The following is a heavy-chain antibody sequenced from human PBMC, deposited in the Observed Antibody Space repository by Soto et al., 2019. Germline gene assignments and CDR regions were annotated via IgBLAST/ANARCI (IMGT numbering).Heavy chain of an antibody. V-gene: IGHV3-30-3*01. Sequence: QVQLVEFGGGVVQPGRSLRLSCAASGFTFRSYAMHWVRQAPGKGLQWVAVISYEGSNKYYADSVKGRFTISRDNSKNTLYLQMSSLRAEDTAVYCCARDQGYDSSCYYVYWGQGTLVTVSS. CDR3: ARDQGYDSSCYYVY. J-gene: IGHJ4*02. CDR2: ISYEGSNK. CDR1: GFTFRSYA. D-gene: IGHD3-22*01.